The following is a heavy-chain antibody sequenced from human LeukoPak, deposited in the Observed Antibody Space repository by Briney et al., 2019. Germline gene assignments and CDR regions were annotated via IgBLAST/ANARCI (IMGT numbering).Heavy chain of an antibody. CDR2: FDPEDGET. V-gene: IGHV1-24*01. D-gene: IGHD5-24*01. CDR3: ATVGSRDGYNYYFDY. Sequence: ASVKVSCKASGYTFTNYYMHWVRQAPGKGLEWMGGFDPEDGETIYAQKFQGRVTMTEDTSTDIAYMELSSLRSEDTAVYYCATVGSRDGYNYYFDYWGQGTLVTVSS. CDR1: GYTFTNYY. J-gene: IGHJ4*02.